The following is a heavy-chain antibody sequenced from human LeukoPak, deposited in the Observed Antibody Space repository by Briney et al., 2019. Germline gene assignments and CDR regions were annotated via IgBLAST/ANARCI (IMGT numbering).Heavy chain of an antibody. CDR3: AHRRPGVITGWDNSYFDN. Sequence: SGPTLLQPTRTLTLTFTFSGFSLSTPGVGGGWVRQPPGKAREWLSVIYWDNDKRYSPSLKSRLTINKDTSKNQVVLIMTNVDPVDTATYYCAHRRPGVITGWDNSYFDNWDPGTLVTVSS. J-gene: IGHJ4*02. CDR1: GFSLSTPGVG. V-gene: IGHV2-5*02. D-gene: IGHD3-16*02. CDR2: IYWDNDK.